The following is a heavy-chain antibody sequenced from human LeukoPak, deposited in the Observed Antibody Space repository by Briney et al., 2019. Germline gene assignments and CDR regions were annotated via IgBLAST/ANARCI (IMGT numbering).Heavy chain of an antibody. V-gene: IGHV3-48*03. CDR3: ARGGLLPRREFDY. J-gene: IGHJ4*02. CDR1: GFTFSSYE. CDR2: ISSSGSTI. D-gene: IGHD1-26*01. Sequence: PGGSLRLSCAASGFTFSSYEMNWVRQAPGKGLEWVSYISSSGSTIYYADSVKGRFTISRDNAKNSLYLQMNSLRAEDTAVYYCARGGLLPRREFDYWGQGTLVTVSS.